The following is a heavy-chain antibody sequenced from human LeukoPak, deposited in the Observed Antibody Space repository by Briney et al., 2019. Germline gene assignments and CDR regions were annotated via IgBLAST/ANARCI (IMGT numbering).Heavy chain of an antibody. CDR1: GYTFTSYA. CDR2: ISAYNGNT. CDR3: ARDRRGGNSVYFDS. J-gene: IGHJ4*02. D-gene: IGHD4-23*01. V-gene: IGHV1-18*01. Sequence: GASVKVSCKASGYTFTSYAMHWVRQAPGQRLEWMGWISAYNGNTNYAQKLQGRVTMTTDTSTSTAYMELRSLRSDDTAVYYCARDRRGGNSVYFDSWGQGTLVTVSS.